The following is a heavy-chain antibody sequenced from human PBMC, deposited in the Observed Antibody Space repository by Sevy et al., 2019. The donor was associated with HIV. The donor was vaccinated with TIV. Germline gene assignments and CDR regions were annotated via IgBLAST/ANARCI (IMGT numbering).Heavy chain of an antibody. J-gene: IGHJ6*02. V-gene: IGHV3-30*18. Sequence: GGSLRLSCAASGFTFSSYGMHWVRQAPGKGLEWVAVISYDGSNKYYADSVKGRFTISRDNSKNTLYLQMNSLRAEDTAVYYCAKDTRWFGEFRSLYYYGMDVWGQGTTVTVSS. CDR3: AKDTRWFGEFRSLYYYGMDV. D-gene: IGHD3-10*01. CDR1: GFTFSSYG. CDR2: ISYDGSNK.